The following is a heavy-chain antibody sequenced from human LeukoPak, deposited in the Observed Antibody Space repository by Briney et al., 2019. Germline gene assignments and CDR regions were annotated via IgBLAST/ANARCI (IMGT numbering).Heavy chain of an antibody. V-gene: IGHV4-39*07. D-gene: IGHD5-24*01. CDR2: TYYTGST. J-gene: IGHJ4*02. CDR1: GGSIGSSPYY. CDR3: ARDEINMGTFDY. Sequence: PSETLSLTCAVSGGSIGSSPYYWGWVRQPPGKGLEWIGNTYYTGSTYYNPSLKSRVTISVDTSKNQFSLMLSSVTAADTAVYYCARDEINMGTFDYWGQGTLVTVSS.